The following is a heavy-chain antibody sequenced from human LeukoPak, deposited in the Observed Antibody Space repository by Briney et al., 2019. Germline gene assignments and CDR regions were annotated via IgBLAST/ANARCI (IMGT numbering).Heavy chain of an antibody. J-gene: IGHJ3*02. CDR3: ARGGISYGGNSGNYAFDI. CDR2: MNPNSGNT. D-gene: IGHD4-23*01. Sequence: ASVKVSCKASGYTFTSYDINWVRQATGQGLEWMGWMNPNSGNTGYAQKFQGRVTMTRNTSISTAYMELSSLRSEDTAVYYCARGGISYGGNSGNYAFDIWGQGTMVTVSS. V-gene: IGHV1-8*01. CDR1: GYTFTSYD.